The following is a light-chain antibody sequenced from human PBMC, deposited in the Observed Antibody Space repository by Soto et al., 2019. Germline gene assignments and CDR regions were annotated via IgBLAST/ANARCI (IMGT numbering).Light chain of an antibody. CDR3: QQYDIYSRT. V-gene: IGKV1-5*01. CDR2: DAS. CDR1: QSISSW. J-gene: IGKJ1*01. Sequence: DIQKTQSPSTLSASVGDRVTITCRASQSISSWLAWYQQKPGKAPKLLIYDASTLQSGVPSRFSGSGSGTEFTLTISSLQPDDFATYYCQQYDIYSRTFGQGTKVE.